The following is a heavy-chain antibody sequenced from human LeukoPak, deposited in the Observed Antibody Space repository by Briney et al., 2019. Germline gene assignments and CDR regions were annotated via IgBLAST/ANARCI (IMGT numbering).Heavy chain of an antibody. J-gene: IGHJ3*02. V-gene: IGHV1-2*02. CDR2: INPNSGGT. D-gene: IGHD3-10*01. CDR3: ARNLWFGESSDAFDM. Sequence: ASVKVSCKASGYTFTGHYMHWVRQAPGQGLEWMGWINPNSGGTNYAQKFQGRVTMTRDTSISTAYMEMSRLRSDDTAVYYCARNLWFGESSDAFDMWGQGTMVTVSS. CDR1: GYTFTGHY.